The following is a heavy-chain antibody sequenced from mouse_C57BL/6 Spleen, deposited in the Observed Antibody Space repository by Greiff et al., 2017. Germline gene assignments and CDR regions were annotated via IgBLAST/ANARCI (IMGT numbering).Heavy chain of an antibody. J-gene: IGHJ4*01. CDR3: SRWGDGYSYAMDY. D-gene: IGHD2-3*01. CDR1: GFTFTDYY. Sequence: EVKLMESGGGLVQPGGSLSLSCAASGFTFTDYYMSWVRQPPGKALEWLGFIRNKANGYTTEYSASVKGRFTISSDNSQSILYLQMYALRAEDSATYDCSRWGDGYSYAMDYWGQGTSVTVSS. CDR2: IRNKANGYTT. V-gene: IGHV7-3*01.